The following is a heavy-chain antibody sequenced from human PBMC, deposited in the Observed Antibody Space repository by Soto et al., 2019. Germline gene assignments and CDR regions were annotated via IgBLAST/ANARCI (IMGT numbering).Heavy chain of an antibody. D-gene: IGHD5-12*01. CDR1: GYTFTNYF. CDR3: ARAAYSGPDY. J-gene: IGHJ4*02. Sequence: QVQLVQSGAEVKKPGASVKVSCKASGYTFTNYFIHWVRQAPGQGPEWMGTINPSGGYPRYSQKFQGRVTMTMDTSTSTLYMEVTSLTSEDTAIYYCARAAYSGPDYWGQGTLVNVSS. CDR2: INPSGGYP. V-gene: IGHV1-46*01.